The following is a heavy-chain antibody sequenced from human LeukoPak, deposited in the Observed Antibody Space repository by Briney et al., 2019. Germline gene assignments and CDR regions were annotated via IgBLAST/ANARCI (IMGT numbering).Heavy chain of an antibody. CDR3: SEGYFEPFAH. V-gene: IGHV4-59*02. CDR2: LSYTGKT. D-gene: IGHD2/OR15-2a*01. CDR1: GASVSTSH. J-gene: IGHJ4*02. Sequence: SETLSLTCVVSGASVSTSHWNWIRQLPGKGLEWIGCLSYTGKTGYNPSFASRVTISLGTSKNQVSLKLRSVTTADTATYFCSEGYFEPFAHWGQGILVAVSS.